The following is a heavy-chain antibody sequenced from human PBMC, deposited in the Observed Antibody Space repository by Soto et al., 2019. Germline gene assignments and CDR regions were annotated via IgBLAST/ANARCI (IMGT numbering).Heavy chain of an antibody. V-gene: IGHV4-4*02. Sequence: SETLSLTCTVSGDSMTRSVWWTWVRQPPGKGLEWIGEVFHTGNTNYNPSLKSRVTMSVDKSTNEFSLKVTSVTTADTAIYYCARKAWVRFDYWGQGALVTVSS. J-gene: IGHJ4*02. D-gene: IGHD7-27*01. CDR3: ARKAWVRFDY. CDR2: VFHTGNT. CDR1: GDSMTRSVW.